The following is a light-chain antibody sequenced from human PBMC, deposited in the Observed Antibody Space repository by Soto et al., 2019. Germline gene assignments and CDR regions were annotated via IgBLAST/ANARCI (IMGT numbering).Light chain of an antibody. Sequence: EIVLTQSPGTLSLSPGERATVSCRASQSVLNSYVAWVQQKPGQPPRLLIYRASSRATGIPDRFSGSGSGTDFTLTISRLEPEDFAVYYCQQYASARWTFGQGTKVEIK. CDR2: RAS. V-gene: IGKV3-20*01. CDR3: QQYASARWT. J-gene: IGKJ1*01. CDR1: QSVLNSY.